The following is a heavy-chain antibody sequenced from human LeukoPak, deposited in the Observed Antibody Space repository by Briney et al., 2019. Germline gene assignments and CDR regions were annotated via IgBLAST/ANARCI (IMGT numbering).Heavy chain of an antibody. J-gene: IGHJ4*02. D-gene: IGHD2-15*01. Sequence: SGGSLRLSCAASGFTFSGYAMHWVRQVPGKGLEWVAITSHDESNKYYADSVKGRFTISRDNSKNTLYLQMNSLRAEDTAVYYCAILVVVAATRGRIIDYWGQGTLVTVSS. V-gene: IGHV3-30*04. CDR3: AILVVVAATRGRIIDY. CDR1: GFTFSGYA. CDR2: TSHDESNK.